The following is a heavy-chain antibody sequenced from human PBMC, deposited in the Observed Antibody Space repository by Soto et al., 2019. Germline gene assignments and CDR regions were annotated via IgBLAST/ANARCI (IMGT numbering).Heavy chain of an antibody. Sequence: EVQLVESGGGLVQPGGSLRLSCSASGFSFSNNAIHWVRQAPGKGLQYVSAISSNGGSTFYADSVKGRFTVSRDNSNNTLFLQMSSLRPEDTAVYYCVKVAHYYDILTGYPSAFEIWGQGTMVIVSS. CDR1: GFSFSNNA. CDR2: ISSNGGST. V-gene: IGHV3-64D*06. D-gene: IGHD3-9*01. J-gene: IGHJ3*02. CDR3: VKVAHYYDILTGYPSAFEI.